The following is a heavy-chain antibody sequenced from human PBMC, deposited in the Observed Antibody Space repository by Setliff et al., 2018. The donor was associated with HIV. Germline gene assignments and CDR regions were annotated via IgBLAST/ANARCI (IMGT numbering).Heavy chain of an antibody. CDR1: GGSISSGSYY. V-gene: IGHV4-39*07. J-gene: IGHJ5*02. Sequence: SETLSLTCTVSGGSISSGSYYWGWIRQPPGKGLEWIGSIYYSGSTYYNPSLKSRVTMSVDTSKNQFSLKLSSVTAADTAVYYCATEFGPVLDWFDPWGQGTLVTVSS. D-gene: IGHD3-10*01. CDR3: ATEFGPVLDWFDP. CDR2: IYYSGST.